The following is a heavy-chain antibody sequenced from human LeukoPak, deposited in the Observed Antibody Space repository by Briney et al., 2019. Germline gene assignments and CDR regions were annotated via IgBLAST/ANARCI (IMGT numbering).Heavy chain of an antibody. V-gene: IGHV4-61*01. J-gene: IGHJ6*02. D-gene: IGHD2-2*01. Sequence: SETLSLTCTVSGGSVSSGSYYWSWIRQPPGKGLEWIGYIYYSGSTYYNPSLKSRVTISVDTSKNQFSLKLSSVTAADTAVYYCARVPAATTYYYYGMDVWGQGTTVTVSS. CDR1: GGSVSSGSYY. CDR3: ARVPAATTYYYYGMDV. CDR2: IYYSGST.